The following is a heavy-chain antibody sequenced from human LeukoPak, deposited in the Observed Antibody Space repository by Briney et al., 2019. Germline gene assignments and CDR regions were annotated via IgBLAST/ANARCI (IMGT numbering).Heavy chain of an antibody. D-gene: IGHD3-3*01. Sequence: SETLSLTCTVSGYSISSGYYWGWIRQPPGKGLEWIGNIYHNGSTDYNPSLKSRVTISVDTSKNQFSLKLSSVTAADTAVYYCATDFWSGTNIIDYWGQGSLVTVSS. V-gene: IGHV4-38-2*02. CDR2: IYHNGST. CDR1: GYSISSGYY. J-gene: IGHJ4*02. CDR3: ATDFWSGTNIIDY.